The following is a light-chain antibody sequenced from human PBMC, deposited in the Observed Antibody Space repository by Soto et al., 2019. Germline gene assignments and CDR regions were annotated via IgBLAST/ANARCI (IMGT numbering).Light chain of an antibody. CDR1: NSDIGGYNY. V-gene: IGLV2-14*01. CDR3: CSFVDTGTYL. J-gene: IGLJ1*01. CDR2: EVS. Sequence: QSVLSQPASVSGSPGQSITISCTGTNSDIGGYNYVSWYQHHPGEAPKLIIYEVSNRPSGVSTRFSASKSGNTASLTISGLQSDDEADYYCCSFVDTGTYLFGSGTKVTVL.